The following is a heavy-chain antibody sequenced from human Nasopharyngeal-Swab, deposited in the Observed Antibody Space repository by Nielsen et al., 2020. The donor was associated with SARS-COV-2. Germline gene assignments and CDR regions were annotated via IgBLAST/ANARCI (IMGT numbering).Heavy chain of an antibody. CDR3: ARDEGDYGSGSYPFYYYYGMDV. V-gene: IGHV1-69*13. CDR1: GGTFSSYA. CDR2: IIPIFGTA. D-gene: IGHD3-10*01. J-gene: IGHJ6*02. Sequence: SVKVSCKASGGTFSSYAISWVRQAPGQGLEWMGGIIPIFGTANYAQKFQGRVTITADESTSTAYMELSSLRSEDTAVYYCARDEGDYGSGSYPFYYYYGMDVWGQGTTVTVS.